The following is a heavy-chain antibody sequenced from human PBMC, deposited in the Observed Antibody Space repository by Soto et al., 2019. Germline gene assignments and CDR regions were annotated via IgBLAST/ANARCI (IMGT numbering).Heavy chain of an antibody. CDR1: GFTFSSYG. CDR3: AKAGYDILTGYYRGDY. V-gene: IGHV3-30*18. D-gene: IGHD3-9*01. CDR2: ISYDGSNK. J-gene: IGHJ4*02. Sequence: QVQLVESGGGVVQPGRSLRLSCAASGFTFSSYGMHWVRQAPGKGLEWVAVISYDGSNKYYADSVKGRFTISRDNSKNTLYLQMNSLRAEDTAVYYCAKAGYDILTGYYRGDYGGQGTLVTVAS.